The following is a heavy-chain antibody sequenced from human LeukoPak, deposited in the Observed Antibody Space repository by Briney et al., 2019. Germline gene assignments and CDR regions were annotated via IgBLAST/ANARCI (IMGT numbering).Heavy chain of an antibody. CDR2: INHSGST. D-gene: IGHD2-2*01. CDR3: ARVIRYCSSTSCYPLYYYYYYMDV. V-gene: IGHV4-34*01. CDR1: GGPFSGYY. J-gene: IGHJ6*03. Sequence: SETLSLTCAVYGGPFSGYYWSWIRQPPGKGLEWIGEINHSGSTNYNPSLKSRVTISVDTSKNQFSLKLSSVTAADTAVYYRARVIRYCSSTSCYPLYYYYYYMDVWGKGTTVTVSS.